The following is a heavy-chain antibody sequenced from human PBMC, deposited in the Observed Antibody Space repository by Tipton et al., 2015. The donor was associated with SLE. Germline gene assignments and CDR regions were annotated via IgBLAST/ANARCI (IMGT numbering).Heavy chain of an antibody. J-gene: IGHJ4*02. V-gene: IGHV4-38-2*02. CDR2: IYHSGTAH. Sequence: TLSLTCTVSGFSISTGYYWGWIRRPPGKGLEWIGNIYHSGTAHYENPSLKSRVTISIDTSNNQFSLRLTSVTAADTAVYFCARVGDYYNSGSRVFDHWGQGILVTVSS. CDR1: GFSISTGYY. D-gene: IGHD3-10*01. CDR3: ARVGDYYNSGSRVFDH.